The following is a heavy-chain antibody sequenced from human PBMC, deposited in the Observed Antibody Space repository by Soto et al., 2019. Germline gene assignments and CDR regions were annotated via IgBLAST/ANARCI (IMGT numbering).Heavy chain of an antibody. V-gene: IGHV4-34*01. CDR3: ASVHLGSSIKNWFDP. Sequence: ASENLSLPCAVYGWYFSGYYWSWIRQTPGKGLEWIGEINHSGSTNYNPSLKSRVTISVDTSKNQFSLKLSSVTAADTAVYYCASVHLGSSIKNWFDPWGQGTLVNVSS. J-gene: IGHJ5*02. D-gene: IGHD6-6*01. CDR1: GWYFSGYY. CDR2: INHSGST.